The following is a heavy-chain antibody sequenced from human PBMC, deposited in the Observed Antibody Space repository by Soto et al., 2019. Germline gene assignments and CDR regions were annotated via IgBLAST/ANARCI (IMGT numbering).Heavy chain of an antibody. CDR3: ARAGGNWGYSSSWP. J-gene: IGHJ5*02. Sequence: ASVKVSCKAPGYTFTSYGISWVRQAPGQGLEWMGWISAYNGNTNYARKLQGRVTMTTDTSTSTAYMELRSLRSDDTAVYYCARAGGNWGYSSSWPWGQGTLVTVSS. CDR1: GYTFTSYG. CDR2: ISAYNGNT. D-gene: IGHD6-13*01. V-gene: IGHV1-18*01.